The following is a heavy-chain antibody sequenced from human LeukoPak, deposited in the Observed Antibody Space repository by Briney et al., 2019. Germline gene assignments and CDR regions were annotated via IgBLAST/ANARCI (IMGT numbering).Heavy chain of an antibody. Sequence: SETLSLTCTASAGSISSYNWSWFGQPPGKGLVWIWYIYYSGSTNHNPSLRSLVTISVYRSKTQFFLKLSSLTAADSAVYSGSRETAGTWDYWGKGTLVTVSS. CDR1: AGSISSYN. CDR2: IYYSGST. D-gene: IGHD6-19*01. CDR3: SRETAGTWDY. V-gene: IGHV4-59*01. J-gene: IGHJ4*02.